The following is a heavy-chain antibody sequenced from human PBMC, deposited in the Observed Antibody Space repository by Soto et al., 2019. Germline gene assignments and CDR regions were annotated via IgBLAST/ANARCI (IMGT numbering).Heavy chain of an antibody. CDR2: ISGYNGNT. CDR1: GYTFSMSG. CDR3: AREGPRPYYYYGMDV. J-gene: IGHJ6*02. Sequence: QVQLVQSGAEEKKPGASVKVSCKSSGYTFSMSGISWVRQAPGQGLEWMGWISGYNGNTNYEQKFQDRVTMTTDTSTNTAYMELRSLRSDDTAVYYCAREGPRPYYYYGMDVWGQGTTVTVSS. V-gene: IGHV1-18*01.